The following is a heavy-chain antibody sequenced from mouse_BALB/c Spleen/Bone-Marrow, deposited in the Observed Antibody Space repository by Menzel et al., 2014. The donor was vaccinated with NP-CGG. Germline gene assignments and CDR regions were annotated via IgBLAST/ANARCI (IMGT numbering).Heavy chain of an antibody. CDR3: ARRVYYDYDGGAWFAY. D-gene: IGHD2-4*01. J-gene: IGHJ3*01. Sequence: VQLQQSGAELVKPGASVKLSCKASGYTFTSYDINWVRQRPEQGLEWIGWIFPGDGSTKYNEKFKGKATLITDKSSSTAYMQLSRLTSEDSAVYFCARRVYYDYDGGAWFAYWGQGTLVTVSA. CDR2: IFPGDGST. CDR1: GYTFTSYD. V-gene: IGHV1-85*01.